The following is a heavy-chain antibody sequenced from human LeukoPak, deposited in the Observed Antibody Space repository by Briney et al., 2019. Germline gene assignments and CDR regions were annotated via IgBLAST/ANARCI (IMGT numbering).Heavy chain of an antibody. CDR2: IFYSGGT. V-gene: IGHV4-59*01. CDR1: GGSISTYY. D-gene: IGHD6-13*01. CDR3: ARSGGYSSSWSL. Sequence: PSETLSLTCTVSGGSISTYYWNWIREPPGEGLGWVGYIFYSGGTTYNPSLQSRVTISFAESTHQFSRILNSMTGADRAVYYCARSGGYSSSWSLWGQGTLVTVSS. J-gene: IGHJ4*02.